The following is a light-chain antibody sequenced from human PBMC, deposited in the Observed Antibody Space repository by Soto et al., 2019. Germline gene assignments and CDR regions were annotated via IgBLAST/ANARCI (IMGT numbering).Light chain of an antibody. CDR2: DAS. CDR3: LCYITYPWT. V-gene: IGKV1-5*01. CDR1: QSCRNS. J-gene: IGKJ1*01. Sequence: DLQMTQSPSTLSASVGDRVTTTCRASQSCRNSLAWYQQKAGKAPTLLIYDASTLQSGVPSRFSGSGSGTEFSLTISSLQPEDFATYYCLCYITYPWTFGQGTKVDI.